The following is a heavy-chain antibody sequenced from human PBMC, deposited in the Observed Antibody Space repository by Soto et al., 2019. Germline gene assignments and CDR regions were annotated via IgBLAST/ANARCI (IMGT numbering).Heavy chain of an antibody. CDR1: GFTFDDYA. V-gene: IGHV3-9*01. J-gene: IGHJ6*03. CDR3: AKDGYRYGFYNMDV. CDR2: ISWNCGNI. D-gene: IGHD5-18*01. Sequence: EVQLVESGGGLVQPGRSLRLSCAASGFTFDDYAMHWVRQAPGKGLEWVSGISWNCGNIGYADSVKGRFTISRDNAKNSLYLQMNSLRAEDTAFYYCAKDGYRYGFYNMDVWGKGTTVTVSS.